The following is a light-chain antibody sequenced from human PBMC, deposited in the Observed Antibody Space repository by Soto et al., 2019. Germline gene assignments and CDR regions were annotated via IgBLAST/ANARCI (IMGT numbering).Light chain of an antibody. CDR1: QSVLSSSNNKNA. J-gene: IGKJ1*01. CDR3: QQYYSLPWT. CDR2: WAS. Sequence: DIVMTQSPDSLAVSLGERATVNCKPSQSVLSSSNNKNALAWYQQRPGHPPRLLLYWASVRKSGVPDRFSGSGSGTDFTLTISSLKAEDGAGYYCQQYYSLPWTFGQGTKVEIK. V-gene: IGKV4-1*01.